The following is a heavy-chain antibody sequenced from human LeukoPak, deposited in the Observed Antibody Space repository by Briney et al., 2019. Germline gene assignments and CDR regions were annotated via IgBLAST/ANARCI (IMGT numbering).Heavy chain of an antibody. V-gene: IGHV3-48*02. CDR1: GFTFSSFN. CDR3: ARYPSVAATGWGRWFDH. CDR2: ISSSSSTI. J-gene: IGHJ5*02. Sequence: PGGSLRLSCAASGFTFSSFNMNWVHHTPGKGLEWISYISSSSSTIYYADSVKGRFTISRDNAKSSLYLQMNSLRDEDTAVYYCARYPSVAATGWGRWFDHWGQGTLVTVSS. D-gene: IGHD6-13*01.